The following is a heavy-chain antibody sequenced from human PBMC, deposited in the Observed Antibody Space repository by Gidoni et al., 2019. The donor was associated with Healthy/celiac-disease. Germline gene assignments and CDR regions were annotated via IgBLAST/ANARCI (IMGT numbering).Heavy chain of an antibody. CDR2: ISSNGGST. Sequence: EVQLVESGGGLVQPGGSLRLSCSASGFTFRSYAMHGVRQAPGKGLEYVSAISSNGGSTYYADSVKGRFTISRDNSKNTLYLQMSSLRAEDTAVYYCVKDLTGRARAFYYGMDVWGQGTTVTVSS. CDR3: VKDLTGRARAFYYGMDV. J-gene: IGHJ6*02. CDR1: GFTFRSYA. V-gene: IGHV3-64D*06. D-gene: IGHD3-10*01.